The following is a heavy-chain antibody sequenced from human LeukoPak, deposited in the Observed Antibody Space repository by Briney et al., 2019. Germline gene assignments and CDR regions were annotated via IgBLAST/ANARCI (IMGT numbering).Heavy chain of an antibody. CDR3: ARGGITLVRGVLRGWFDP. J-gene: IGHJ5*02. CDR2: ISAYNGDT. V-gene: IGHV1-18*01. D-gene: IGHD3-10*01. CDR1: GYTFSHYG. Sequence: GASVKVSCKASGYTFSHYGISWVRQAPGQGLEWMGWISAYNGDTNYAQNLQGRAILTTDRSTSTAYMELRSLSSDDTAVYYCARGGITLVRGVLRGWFDPWGQGTLVTVSS.